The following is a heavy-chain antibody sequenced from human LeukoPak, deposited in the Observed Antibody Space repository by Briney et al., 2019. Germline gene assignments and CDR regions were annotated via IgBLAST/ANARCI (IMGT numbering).Heavy chain of an antibody. CDR1: GCSISSYY. CDR3: ARDLSGNWGYFDY. CDR2: IYYSGST. Sequence: SETLSLTCTVSGCSISSYYWSWIRQPPGKGLEWIGYIYYSGSTNYNPSLKSRVTISVDTSKNQFSLKLSSVTAADTAVYYCARDLSGNWGYFDYWGQGTLVTVSS. J-gene: IGHJ4*02. D-gene: IGHD7-27*01. V-gene: IGHV4-59*01.